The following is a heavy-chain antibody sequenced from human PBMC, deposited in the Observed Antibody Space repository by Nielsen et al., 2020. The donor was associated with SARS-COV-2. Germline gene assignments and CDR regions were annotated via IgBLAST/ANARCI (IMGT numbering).Heavy chain of an antibody. CDR2: IWSDGSDR. CDR3: ARGTGSVAGTIDY. J-gene: IGHJ4*02. V-gene: IGHV3-33*08. CDR1: GFTFSSYD. Sequence: GGSLRLSCAASGFTFSSYDMHWVRQAPGKGLEWVAVIWSDGSDRYYADSVKGRFTISRDNSKNTLYLQMNSLRADDTAVYFCARGTGSVAGTIDYWGQGTQVTVSS. D-gene: IGHD6-19*01.